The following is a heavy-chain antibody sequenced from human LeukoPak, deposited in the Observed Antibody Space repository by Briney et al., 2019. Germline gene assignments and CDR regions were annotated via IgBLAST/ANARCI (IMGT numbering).Heavy chain of an antibody. Sequence: SETLSLTCAVYGGSFSGYYWNWIRQPPGKGLEWIGEINHSGNTNYNPSLKSRVTISVDTSKNQFSLKLSSVTAADTAVYYCASYGDRALKVWFDPWGQGPLVTVSS. D-gene: IGHD4-17*01. CDR3: ASYGDRALKVWFDP. CDR1: GGSFSGYY. V-gene: IGHV4-34*01. J-gene: IGHJ5*02. CDR2: INHSGNT.